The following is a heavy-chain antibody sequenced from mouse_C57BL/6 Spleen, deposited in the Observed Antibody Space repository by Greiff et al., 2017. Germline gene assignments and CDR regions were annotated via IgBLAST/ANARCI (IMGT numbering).Heavy chain of an antibody. CDR3: VPVVEGY. CDR2: IYPRSGNT. J-gene: IGHJ2*01. Sequence: QVQLQQSGAELARPGASVKLSCKASGYTFTSYGISWVKQRTGQGLEWIGEIYPRSGNTYYNEKFKGKATLTADKSSSTAYMELRSLTSEDSAVYFCVPVVEGYWGQGTTLTVSS. CDR1: GYTFTSYG. D-gene: IGHD1-1*01. V-gene: IGHV1-81*01.